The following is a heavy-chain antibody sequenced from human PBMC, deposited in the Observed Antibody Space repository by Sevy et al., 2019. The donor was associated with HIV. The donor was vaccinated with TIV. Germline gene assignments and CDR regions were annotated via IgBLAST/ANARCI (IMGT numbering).Heavy chain of an antibody. CDR3: AGDGRTYYYDSSGYSSYYFDY. J-gene: IGHJ4*02. Sequence: SETLSLTCTVSGGSISSYYWSWIRQPPGKGLEWIGYIYYSGSTNYNPSLKSRVTISVDTPKNQFSLRLSSVTAADTAVYYCAGDGRTYYYDSSGYSSYYFDYWGQGTLVTVSS. D-gene: IGHD3-22*01. V-gene: IGHV4-59*13. CDR2: IYYSGST. CDR1: GGSISSYY.